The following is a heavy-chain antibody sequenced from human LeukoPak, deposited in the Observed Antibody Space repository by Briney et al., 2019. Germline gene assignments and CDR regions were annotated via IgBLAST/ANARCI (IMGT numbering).Heavy chain of an antibody. J-gene: IGHJ6*03. CDR3: ARASSSTPPYYYMDV. Sequence: GGSLRLSCAASGLIFTNYAMYWVRQAPGKGLEWVAVISYDGSSKYYADSVKGRFTISRDNSKNTLYLQMNSLRPEDTAVYYCARASSSTPPYYYMDVWGKGTTVTVSS. V-gene: IGHV3-30*04. D-gene: IGHD6-6*01. CDR1: GLIFTNYA. CDR2: ISYDGSSK.